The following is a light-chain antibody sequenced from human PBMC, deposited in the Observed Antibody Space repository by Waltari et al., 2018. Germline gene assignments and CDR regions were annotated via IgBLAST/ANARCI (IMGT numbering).Light chain of an antibody. J-gene: IGKJ2*01. CDR2: WAS. CDR1: QNLLWSYNVNNY. CDR3: QQYYSTPPT. V-gene: IGKV4-1*01. Sequence: DDVFTQSPDSLAVCLGERDTINRTCPQNLLWSYNVNNYLNWYQQKPGQPPKLLIYWASTRASGVPDRFSGSGSGTNSTLTISSLQAEDVAVYYCQQYYSTPPTFGQGTKLKIK.